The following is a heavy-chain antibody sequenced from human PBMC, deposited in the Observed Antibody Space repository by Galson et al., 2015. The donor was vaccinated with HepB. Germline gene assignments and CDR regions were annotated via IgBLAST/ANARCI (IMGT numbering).Heavy chain of an antibody. V-gene: IGHV3-30*18. D-gene: IGHD4-17*01. Sequence: SLRLSCAASGFTFSSYGMHWVRQAPGKGLEWVAVISYDGSNKYYADSVKGRFTISRDNSKNTLYLQMNSLRAEDTAVYYCAKDRSGTVTTFDWYFDLWGRGTLVTVSS. CDR3: AKDRSGTVTTFDWYFDL. CDR1: GFTFSSYG. CDR2: ISYDGSNK. J-gene: IGHJ2*01.